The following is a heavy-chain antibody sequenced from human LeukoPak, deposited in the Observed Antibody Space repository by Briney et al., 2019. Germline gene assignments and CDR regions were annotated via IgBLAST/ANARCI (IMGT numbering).Heavy chain of an antibody. CDR2: IKQDGSEK. CDR1: GLSFSNYW. D-gene: IGHD3-22*01. Sequence: AGGSLRLSCAASGLSFSNYWMTWVRQAPGKGLEWVANIKQDGSEKYYVDSVKGRFTISRDNAKNSLYLQMNSLRAEDTAVYYCARGDSSGYHNWFDPWGQGTLVTVSS. V-gene: IGHV3-7*01. J-gene: IGHJ5*02. CDR3: ARGDSSGYHNWFDP.